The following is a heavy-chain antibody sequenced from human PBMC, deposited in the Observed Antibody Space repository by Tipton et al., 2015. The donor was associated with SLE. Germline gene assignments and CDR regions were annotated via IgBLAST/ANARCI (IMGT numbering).Heavy chain of an antibody. J-gene: IGHJ6*02. V-gene: IGHV3-9*01. Sequence: RSLRLSCAASGFTFDDYAMHWVRQAPGKGLEWVSGISWNSGSIDYADSVKGRFTISRDNAKNTLYLQMNSLRAEDTAVYYCAREVTTIARSGYYGMDFWGQGTTVTVTS. CDR3: AREVTTIARSGYYGMDF. CDR1: GFTFDDYA. D-gene: IGHD5-12*01. CDR2: ISWNSGSI.